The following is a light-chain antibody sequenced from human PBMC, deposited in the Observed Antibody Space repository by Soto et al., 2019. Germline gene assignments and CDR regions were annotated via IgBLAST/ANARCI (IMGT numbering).Light chain of an antibody. J-gene: IGLJ2*01. CDR3: SSYAGNNKLV. Sequence: QSALTQPPSAAGSPGQSVTISCTGTSSDVGGYNYVSWYQQHPGKAPKVLIYDVSKRPSGVPDRFSGSKSGNTASLTVSGLQAEDEADYYCSSYAGNNKLVFGGGTKVT. CDR1: SSDVGGYNY. CDR2: DVS. V-gene: IGLV2-8*01.